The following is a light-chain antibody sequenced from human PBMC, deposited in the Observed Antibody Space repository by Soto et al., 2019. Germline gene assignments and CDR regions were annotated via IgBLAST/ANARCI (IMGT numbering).Light chain of an antibody. J-gene: IGKJ4*01. V-gene: IGKV3-15*01. CDR1: RNITRK. CDR3: QQYYDYPPLI. Sequence: EIVMTQSPATLSLSPGERATLSCRASRNITRKLAWYQQKPGQAPRLLISGASTRATGIPARFSCSGSETEFTLTISSLQSEDFAVYYCQQYYDYPPLIFGGGTKVEIK. CDR2: GAS.